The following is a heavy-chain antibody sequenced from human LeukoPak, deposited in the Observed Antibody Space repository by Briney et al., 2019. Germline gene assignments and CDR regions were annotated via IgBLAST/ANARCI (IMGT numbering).Heavy chain of an antibody. Sequence: ASVKVSCKVSGYTLTELSMHWVRQAPGKGLEWMGGFDPEDGETIYAQKFQGRVTMTEDTSTDTAYMELSSLRSEDTAVYYCATAGPYGSGSYYLTIRYYGMDVWGQGTTVTVSS. CDR3: ATAGPYGSGSYYLTIRYYGMDV. CDR1: GYTLTELS. V-gene: IGHV1-24*01. CDR2: FDPEDGET. J-gene: IGHJ6*02. D-gene: IGHD3-10*01.